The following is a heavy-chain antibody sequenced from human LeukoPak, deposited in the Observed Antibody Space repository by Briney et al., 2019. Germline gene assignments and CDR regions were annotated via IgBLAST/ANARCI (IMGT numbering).Heavy chain of an antibody. V-gene: IGHV3-30*18. CDR2: ISYDGSNK. J-gene: IGHJ1*01. Sequence: GGSLRLSCAASGFTFSSYGMHWVRQAPGKGLEWVAVISYDGSNKYYADSVKGRFTISRDNSKNTLYLQMNSLRAEDTAVYYCANSIAAAGTFQHWGQGTLVTVSS. D-gene: IGHD6-13*01. CDR3: ANSIAAAGTFQH. CDR1: GFTFSSYG.